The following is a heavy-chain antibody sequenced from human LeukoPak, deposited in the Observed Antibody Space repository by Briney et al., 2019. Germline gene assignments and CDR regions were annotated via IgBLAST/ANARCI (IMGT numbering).Heavy chain of an antibody. V-gene: IGHV4-59*08. CDR1: GGSITSYY. CDR3: ARHSSGIAVAGTKFDY. D-gene: IGHD6-19*01. J-gene: IGHJ4*02. Sequence: SETLSLTCTVSGGSITSYYWSWIRQPPGNGLEWIGYIYYTGTTNYNPSLESRVTISVDTSKNQFPLRLSSVTAADTAVYYCARHSSGIAVAGTKFDYWGQGTLVTVSS. CDR2: IYYTGTT.